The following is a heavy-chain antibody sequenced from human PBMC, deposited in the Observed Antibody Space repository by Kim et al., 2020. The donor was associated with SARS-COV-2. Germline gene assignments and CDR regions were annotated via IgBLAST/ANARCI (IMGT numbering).Heavy chain of an antibody. D-gene: IGHD4-17*01. CDR2: IKSKTDGGTT. CDR1: GFTFSNAW. V-gene: IGHV3-15*01. J-gene: IGHJ3*02. Sequence: GGSLRLSCAASGFTFSNAWMSWVRQAPGKGLEWVGRIKSKTDGGTTDYAAPVKGRFTISRDDSKNTLYLQMNSLKTEDTAVYYCTATEATGGDYLPTAFDIWGQGTMVTVSS. CDR3: TATEATGGDYLPTAFDI.